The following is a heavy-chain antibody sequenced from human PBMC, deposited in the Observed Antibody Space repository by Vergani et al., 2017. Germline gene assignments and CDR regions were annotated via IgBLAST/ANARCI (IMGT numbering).Heavy chain of an antibody. J-gene: IGHJ6*02. CDR2: ISSSSSYI. CDR1: GFTFSSYS. Sequence: EVQLVESGGGLVKPGGSLRLSCAASGFTFSSYSMNWVRQAPGKGLEWVSSISSSSSYIYYADSVKGRFTISRDNAKNSLYLQMNSLRAEDTAVYYCARVMITFGGVIVTNYGMDVWGQGTTVTGSS. D-gene: IGHD3-16*02. V-gene: IGHV3-21*01. CDR3: ARVMITFGGVIVTNYGMDV.